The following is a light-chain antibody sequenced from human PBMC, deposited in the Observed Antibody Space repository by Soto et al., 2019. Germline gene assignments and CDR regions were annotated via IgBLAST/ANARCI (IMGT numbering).Light chain of an antibody. CDR2: EVT. Sequence: QSALTQPASVSGSPGQSITISCTGTSSDVGGYNYVSWYHQHPGKAPKLVIYEVTNRPSGVSNRFSGSKSGNTASLTISGLQAEDEADYYCSSYTSSSTGVFGGGTKLTVL. V-gene: IGLV2-14*01. CDR3: SSYTSSSTGV. J-gene: IGLJ3*02. CDR1: SSDVGGYNY.